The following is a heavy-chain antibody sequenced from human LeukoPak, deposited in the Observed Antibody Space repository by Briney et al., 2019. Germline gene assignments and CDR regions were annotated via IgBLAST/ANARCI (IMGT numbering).Heavy chain of an antibody. CDR1: GFTFSSYG. CDR2: ISYDGSNK. Sequence: PGGSLRLSCAASGFTFSSYGMHWVRQAPGKGLEWVAVISYDGSNKYYADSVKGRFTISRDNSKNSLYLQMNSLRAEDTALYYCAKDIEVATIFFDAFDIWGQGTMVTVSS. J-gene: IGHJ3*02. CDR3: AKDIEVATIFFDAFDI. D-gene: IGHD5-12*01. V-gene: IGHV3-30*18.